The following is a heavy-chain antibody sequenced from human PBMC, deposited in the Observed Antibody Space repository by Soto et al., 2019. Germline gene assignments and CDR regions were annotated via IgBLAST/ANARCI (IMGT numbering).Heavy chain of an antibody. CDR1: GGTFSSYA. CDR3: ARGALVLRYFDWSHGFDP. V-gene: IGHV1-69*13. J-gene: IGHJ5*02. CDR2: IIPIFGTA. Sequence: SVKVSCKASGGTFSSYAISWVRQAPGQGLEWMGGIIPIFGTANYAQKFQGRVTITADESTSTAYMELSSLRSEDTAVYYCARGALVLRYFDWSHGFDPWGQGTLVTVSS. D-gene: IGHD3-9*01.